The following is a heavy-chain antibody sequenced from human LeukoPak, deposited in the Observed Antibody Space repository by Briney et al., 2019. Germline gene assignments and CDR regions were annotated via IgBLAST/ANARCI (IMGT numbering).Heavy chain of an antibody. Sequence: SETLSLTCAVYGGSFSGYYWSWIRQPPGKGLEWIGSIYYSGSTYYNPSLKSRVTISVDTSKNQFSLKLSSVTAADTAVYYCARDLNYDSSGYYSSPDAFDIWGQGTMVTVSS. CDR2: IYYSGST. D-gene: IGHD3-22*01. V-gene: IGHV4-34*01. J-gene: IGHJ3*02. CDR3: ARDLNYDSSGYYSSPDAFDI. CDR1: GGSFSGYY.